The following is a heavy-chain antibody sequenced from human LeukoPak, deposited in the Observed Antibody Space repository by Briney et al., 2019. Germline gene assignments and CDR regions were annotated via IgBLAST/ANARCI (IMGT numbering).Heavy chain of an antibody. Sequence: PGGSLRLSCAASGFTFSSYAMSWVRQAPGKGLEWVSAISGSGGSTYYADSVEGRFTISRDNSKNTLYLQMNSLRAEDTAVYYCAKAGHCSSTSCYFAAFRYWGQGTLVTVSS. CDR2: ISGSGGST. CDR3: AKAGHCSSTSCYFAAFRY. J-gene: IGHJ4*02. D-gene: IGHD2-2*01. CDR1: GFTFSSYA. V-gene: IGHV3-23*01.